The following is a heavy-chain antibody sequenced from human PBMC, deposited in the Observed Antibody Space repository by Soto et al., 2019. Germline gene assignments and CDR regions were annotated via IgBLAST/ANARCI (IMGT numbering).Heavy chain of an antibody. D-gene: IGHD1-20*01. V-gene: IGHV3-23*01. Sequence: LSLTCTVSGGSISSGGYYWSWIRQAPGKGLEWVSVITGSGVDTYYVDSVKGRFTISRDNSKNTLYVQMNSLRAEDTAIYYCAKAISGYNAPLDHWGQGTRVTVSS. CDR2: ITGSGVDT. CDR3: AKAISGYNAPLDH. J-gene: IGHJ4*02. CDR1: GGSISSGGYY.